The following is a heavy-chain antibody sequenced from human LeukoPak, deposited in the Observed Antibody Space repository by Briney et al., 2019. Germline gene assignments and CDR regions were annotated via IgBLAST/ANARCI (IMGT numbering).Heavy chain of an antibody. CDR2: INPNSGGT. J-gene: IGHJ4*02. CDR3: ARDLLYYYDSSGYDALDY. Sequence: ASVKVSCKASGYTFTGYYMHWVRQAPGQGLEWMGWINPNSGGTNYAQKFQGRVTMTRDTSISTAYMELSRLRSDDTAVYYCARDLLYYYDSSGYDALDYWGQGTLVTVSS. CDR1: GYTFTGYY. D-gene: IGHD3-22*01. V-gene: IGHV1-2*02.